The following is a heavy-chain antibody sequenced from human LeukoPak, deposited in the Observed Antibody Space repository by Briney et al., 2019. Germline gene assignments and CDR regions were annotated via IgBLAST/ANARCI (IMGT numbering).Heavy chain of an antibody. CDR3: ARVGGSYRYSHDAFDI. Sequence: SETLSLTCTVSGGSISSSSYYWGWIRQPPGKGLEWIGSIYYSGSTYYNPSLKSRVTISVDTSKNQFSLKLSSVTAADTAVYYCARVGGSYRYSHDAFDIWGQGTMVTVSS. CDR2: IYYSGST. V-gene: IGHV4-39*07. CDR1: GGSISSSSYY. J-gene: IGHJ3*02. D-gene: IGHD3-16*02.